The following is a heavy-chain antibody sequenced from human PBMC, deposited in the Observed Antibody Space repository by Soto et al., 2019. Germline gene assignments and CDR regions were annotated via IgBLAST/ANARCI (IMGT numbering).Heavy chain of an antibody. J-gene: IGHJ6*02. CDR1: GYIFATSW. Sequence: PGESLKISCKTSGYIFATSWIGWVRQVPGKGLEWMGIIYPADSDTRYSPSFQGQVTISADKSVNTAYLQWSSLKASDTAMYYCARPGATAYGMDVWGQGTTVTVSS. CDR3: ARPGATAYGMDV. CDR2: IYPADSDT. V-gene: IGHV5-51*01.